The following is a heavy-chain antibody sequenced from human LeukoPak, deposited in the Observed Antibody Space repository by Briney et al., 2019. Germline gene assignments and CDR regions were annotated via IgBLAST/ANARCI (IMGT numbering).Heavy chain of an antibody. V-gene: IGHV4-59*01. CDR3: ARDFDDSAFDI. D-gene: IGHD3-22*01. CDR1: GGSISSYY. J-gene: IGHJ3*02. Sequence: PSETLSLTCTVSGGSISSYYWSWIRQPPGKGLEWIGYIYYSGSTNYNPSLKSRVTISVDTSKNQFSLKLSSVTAADTAVYYCARDFDDSAFDIWGQGTMVTVSS. CDR2: IYYSGST.